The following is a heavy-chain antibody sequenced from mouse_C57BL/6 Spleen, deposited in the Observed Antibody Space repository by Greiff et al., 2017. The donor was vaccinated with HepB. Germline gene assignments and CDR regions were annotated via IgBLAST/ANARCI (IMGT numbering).Heavy chain of an antibody. Sequence: QVQLKQSGAELVKPGASVKLSCKASGYTFTEYTIHWVKQRSGQGLEWIGWFYPGSGSIKYNEKFKDKATLTADKSSSTVYMELSRLTSEDSAVYFCARHEDDPNSNYVYAMDYWGQGTSVTVSS. J-gene: IGHJ4*01. CDR2: FYPGSGSI. D-gene: IGHD2-5*01. CDR1: GYTFTEYT. V-gene: IGHV1-62-2*01. CDR3: ARHEDDPNSNYVYAMDY.